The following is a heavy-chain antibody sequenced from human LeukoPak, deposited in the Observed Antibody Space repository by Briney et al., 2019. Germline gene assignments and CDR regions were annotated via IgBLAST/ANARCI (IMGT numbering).Heavy chain of an antibody. CDR3: AKGGRYRVGATYG. D-gene: IGHD1-26*01. CDR1: GFTFSSYA. Sequence: GGSLRLSCAASGFTFSSYAMSWVRQAPGKGLEWVSAISGSGGSTYYANSVKGRFTISRDNSKNTLYLQMNSLRAEDTAVYYCAKGGRYRVGATYGWGQGTLVTVSS. J-gene: IGHJ4*02. V-gene: IGHV3-23*01. CDR2: ISGSGGST.